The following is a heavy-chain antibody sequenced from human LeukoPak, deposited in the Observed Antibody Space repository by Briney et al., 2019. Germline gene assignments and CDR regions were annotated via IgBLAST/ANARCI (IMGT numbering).Heavy chain of an antibody. D-gene: IGHD3-22*01. J-gene: IGHJ5*02. CDR1: GYTFTSYG. V-gene: IGHV1-69*13. CDR2: IIPIFGTA. Sequence: ASVKVSCKASGYTFTSYGISWVRQAPGQGLEWMGGIIPIFGTANYAQKFQGRVTITADESTSTAYMELSSLRSEDTAVYYCARDREYYHDSSGYYSYNWFDPWGQGTLVTVSS. CDR3: ARDREYYHDSSGYYSYNWFDP.